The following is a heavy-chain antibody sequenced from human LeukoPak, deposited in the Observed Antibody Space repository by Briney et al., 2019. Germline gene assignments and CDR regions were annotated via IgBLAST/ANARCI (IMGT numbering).Heavy chain of an antibody. V-gene: IGHV4-59*01. CDR2: IYYSGST. CDR1: GGYISNYY. Sequence: SETLSLTCSVSGGYISNYYWSWIRQSPGKGLEWIGYIYYSGSTNYNPSLKNRLTISLDTSKNQFSLKLSSVTAADTAVYYCARAGSGCFDYCGQGTLVTVSS. J-gene: IGHJ4*02. D-gene: IGHD3-10*01. CDR3: ARAGSGCFDY.